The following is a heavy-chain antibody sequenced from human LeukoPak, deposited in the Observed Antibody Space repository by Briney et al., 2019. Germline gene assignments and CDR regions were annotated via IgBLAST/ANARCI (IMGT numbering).Heavy chain of an antibody. V-gene: IGHV4-39*07. J-gene: IGHJ5*02. D-gene: IGHD3-10*01. CDR2: IYYSGST. CDR1: GGSISSSSYY. Sequence: SETLSLTCTVSGGSISSSSYYWGGSRQPPGKGLEWIGSIYYSGSTYYNPSLKSRVTISVNTSKNQFSLTLSSVTAADTAVYYCARDRGQLLWFGYNWFDPWGQGTLVTVSS. CDR3: ARDRGQLLWFGYNWFDP.